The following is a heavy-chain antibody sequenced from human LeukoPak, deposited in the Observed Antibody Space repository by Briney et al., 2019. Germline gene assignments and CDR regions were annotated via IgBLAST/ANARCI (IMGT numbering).Heavy chain of an antibody. J-gene: IGHJ4*02. V-gene: IGHV3-69-1*01. D-gene: IGHD1-26*01. Sequence: GGSLRLSCAASGFTFSDSYMTWVRQAPGKGVEWVSGISWNSGSIGYADSVKGRFTISRDNAKNSLYLQMNSLRVEDKAVYYCXXDLDSGTYFDYWGQGTLVTVSS. CDR1: GFTFSDSY. CDR3: XXDLDSGTYFDY. CDR2: ISWNSGSI.